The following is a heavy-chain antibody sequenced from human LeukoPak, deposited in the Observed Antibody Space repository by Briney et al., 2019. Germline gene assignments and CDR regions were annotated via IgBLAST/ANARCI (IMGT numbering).Heavy chain of an antibody. V-gene: IGHV3-11*01. Sequence: KTGGSLRLSCAASAFTFSDYYMSWIRQAPETGLEWLSYTSPSGGTIYYTDSVKGRFTMSRDNAQNALYLEMNSLRAEDTAVYYCAREKKTEWTTGAFDMWGQGTMVIVSS. CDR1: AFTFSDYY. D-gene: IGHD3-3*01. CDR2: TSPSGGTI. CDR3: AREKKTEWTTGAFDM. J-gene: IGHJ3*02.